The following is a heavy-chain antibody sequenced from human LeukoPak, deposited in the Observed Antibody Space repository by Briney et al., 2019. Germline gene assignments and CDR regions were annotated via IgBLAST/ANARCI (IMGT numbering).Heavy chain of an antibody. Sequence: SQTLSLTCAISGDSVSTINAAWNWIRQSPSGGLEWLGRTYYRSKWYNDHAVSVKSRITINPDTSKNQFSLHLNSVTPEDTAVYYCARESHDTFDYWGQGALVPVSS. D-gene: IGHD1-1*01. CDR2: TYYRSKWYN. V-gene: IGHV6-1*01. J-gene: IGHJ4*02. CDR1: GDSVSTINAA. CDR3: ARESHDTFDY.